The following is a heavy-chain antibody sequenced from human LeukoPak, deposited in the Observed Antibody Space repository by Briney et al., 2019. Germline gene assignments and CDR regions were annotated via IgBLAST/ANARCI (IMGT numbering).Heavy chain of an antibody. CDR3: ARDRDYYNYFEY. D-gene: IGHD3-10*01. V-gene: IGHV3-7*04. CDR1: GFTPSRYW. Sequence: GGSLILSCAASGFTPSRYWMSWVRQAPGKGLEWVANIKHDGSEKYYVDSVKGRFTISRDNAKNSLYLQMNSLRGEDTAVYYCARDRDYYNYFEYWGQGTLVTVSS. CDR2: IKHDGSEK. J-gene: IGHJ4*02.